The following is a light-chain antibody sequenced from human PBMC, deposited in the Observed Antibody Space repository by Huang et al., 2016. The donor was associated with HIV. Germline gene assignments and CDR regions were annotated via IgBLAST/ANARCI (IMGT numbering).Light chain of an antibody. Sequence: DIVMTQSPPFLSVSPGEPASISCKSAQSLLHRDESNYLAWYLQRPGQSPQLVIYLATNRAPGVPDRFSGRVSGTDFTLKISRVESEDVRIYYCMQSLQPPWTFGQGTKVEMK. CDR1: QSLLHRDESNY. CDR2: LAT. CDR3: MQSLQPPWT. V-gene: IGKV2-28*01. J-gene: IGKJ1*01.